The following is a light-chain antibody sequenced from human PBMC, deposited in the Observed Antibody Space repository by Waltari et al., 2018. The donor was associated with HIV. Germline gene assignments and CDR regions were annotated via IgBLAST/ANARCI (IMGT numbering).Light chain of an antibody. CDR3: CSCPRSGIRYV. CDR1: RRTVGSDAL. J-gene: IGLJ1*01. CDR2: EVT. V-gene: IGLV2-23*02. Sequence: QSALTQPASVSGSPGQSITISCPGTRRTVGSDALVPWYQQHPGEAPKLIIYEVTKRPSGVSNRFSGSKSGNTASLTISGLQAEDEADYYCCSCPRSGIRYVFGTGTKVTVL.